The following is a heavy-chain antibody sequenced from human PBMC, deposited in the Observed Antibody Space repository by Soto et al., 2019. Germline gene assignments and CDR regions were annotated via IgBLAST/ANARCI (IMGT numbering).Heavy chain of an antibody. V-gene: IGHV4-30-4*01. CDR2: VYYSGST. CDR3: ARMSYYYDKWYFDL. Sequence: PSETLSLSCTVSVDSINNNDYYWNWIRHTPGKGLEWIGYVYYSGSTYYIPSLKSRLSMSVDTSKNQFSLKLSSVTAADTAIYYCARMSYYYDKWYFDLWGRGTLVTVSS. D-gene: IGHD3-22*01. J-gene: IGHJ2*01. CDR1: VDSINNNDYY.